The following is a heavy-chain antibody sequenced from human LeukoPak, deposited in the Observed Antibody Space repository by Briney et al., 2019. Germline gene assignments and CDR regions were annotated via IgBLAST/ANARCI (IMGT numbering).Heavy chain of an antibody. Sequence: ASVKVSCRVSGYTFTDYFIHWVRQAPGHGLEWMGWTSPKSGDTRYTHKFQGRVTMTRDTSISTVYMELDRLTFDDTAVHYCARDNYGTLDYWGQGTLVTVSS. V-gene: IGHV1-2*02. D-gene: IGHD4-17*01. CDR2: TSPKSGDT. CDR1: GYTFTDYF. CDR3: ARDNYGTLDY. J-gene: IGHJ4*02.